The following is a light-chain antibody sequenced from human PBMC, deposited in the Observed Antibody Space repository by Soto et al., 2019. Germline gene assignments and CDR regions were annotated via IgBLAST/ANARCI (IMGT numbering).Light chain of an antibody. CDR3: QHYLMIPIT. Sequence: DIVMTQSPDSLAVSLGERATINCKSSQSVLYSSNNKNYLAWYQQKPGQPPKLLIYWASTRESGVPDRFSGSGSGTDFTLTISSLQAEDVAIYYCQHYLMIPITFGQGTRLEI. CDR1: QSVLYSSNNKNY. CDR2: WAS. V-gene: IGKV4-1*01. J-gene: IGKJ5*01.